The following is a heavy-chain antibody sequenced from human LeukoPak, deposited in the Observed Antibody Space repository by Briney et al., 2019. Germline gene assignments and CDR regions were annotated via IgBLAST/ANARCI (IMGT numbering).Heavy chain of an antibody. CDR1: GGTFSSYA. Sequence: SVKVSCKASGGTFSSYAISWVRQAPGQGLEWMGRIIPILGIANYAQKFQGRVTITADKSTSTAYMELSSLRSEDTAVYYCARDYDYGDYWFDPWGQGTLVTVSS. J-gene: IGHJ5*02. CDR3: ARDYDYGDYWFDP. V-gene: IGHV1-69*04. CDR2: IIPILGIA. D-gene: IGHD4-17*01.